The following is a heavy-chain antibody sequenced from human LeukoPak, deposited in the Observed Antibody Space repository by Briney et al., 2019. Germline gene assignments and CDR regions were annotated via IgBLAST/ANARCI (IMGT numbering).Heavy chain of an antibody. CDR2: INPNSGGT. CDR3: ARGYWVSRSRYYSHFDY. D-gene: IGHD3-22*01. CDR1: GYTFTDYY. V-gene: IGHV1-2*02. Sequence: GASVKVSCQTSGYTFTDYYLHWVRQAPGQELEWMGWINPNSGGTSSARMFQGRVSMTRDTSVSTAYMELSRLKFDDTAVYFCARGYWVSRSRYYSHFDYWGQGTLVTVSS. J-gene: IGHJ4*02.